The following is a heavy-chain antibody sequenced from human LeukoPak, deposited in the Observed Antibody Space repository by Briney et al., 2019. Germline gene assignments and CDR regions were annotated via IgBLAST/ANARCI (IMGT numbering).Heavy chain of an antibody. CDR1: GGSISSYY. D-gene: IGHD6-13*01. CDR3: ARDGGYPLGAFDI. J-gene: IGHJ3*02. V-gene: IGHV4-59*01. Sequence: ASETLSLTCAVSGGSISSYYWSWIRQPPGKGLEWIGHFYYSGSTNYNPSLKSRVTISVDTSKSQFSLTLTSVTAADTAVYYCARDGGYPLGAFDIWGQGTMVTVSS. CDR2: FYYSGST.